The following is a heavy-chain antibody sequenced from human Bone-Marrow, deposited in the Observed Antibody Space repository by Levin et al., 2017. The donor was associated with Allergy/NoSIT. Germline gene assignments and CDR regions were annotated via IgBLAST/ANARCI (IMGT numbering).Heavy chain of an antibody. J-gene: IGHJ3*02. CDR1: GFTFDDYA. Sequence: SLKISCAASGFTFDDYAMHWVRQAPGKGLEWVSGISWNSGSIGYADSVKGRFTISRDNAKNSLYLQMNSLRAEDTALYYCAKDMGFYIEPLLGNAFDIWGQGTMVTVSA. V-gene: IGHV3-9*01. CDR3: AKDMGFYIEPLLGNAFDI. CDR2: ISWNSGSI. D-gene: IGHD2-15*01.